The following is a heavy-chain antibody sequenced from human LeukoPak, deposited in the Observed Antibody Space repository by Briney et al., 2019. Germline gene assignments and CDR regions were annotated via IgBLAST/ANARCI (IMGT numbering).Heavy chain of an antibody. CDR2: IKQDGSEK. CDR3: ARERQNKDFWSGGDY. D-gene: IGHD3-3*01. CDR1: GFTFSTYW. J-gene: IGHJ4*02. Sequence: GGSLRLSCAASGFTFSTYWMNWVRQAPGKGLEWVANIKQDGSEKYYVDSVKGRFTISRDNAKNSLYLQMNTLRPEDTAVYYCARERQNKDFWSGGDYWGQGTLVTVSS. V-gene: IGHV3-7*01.